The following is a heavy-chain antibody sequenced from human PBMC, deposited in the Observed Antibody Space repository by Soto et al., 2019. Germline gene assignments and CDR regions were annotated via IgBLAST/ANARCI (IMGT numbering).Heavy chain of an antibody. Sequence: GGSLRLSCAASGFTFDDYAMHWVRQVPGKGLEWVSGINWNSGSIGYGDSVKGRFAISRDNAKNSLHLQMNRLSAEDTAFYYCVKDESINWYSGHFRHWGQGTLVTVSS. CDR1: GFTFDDYA. V-gene: IGHV3-9*01. CDR2: INWNSGSI. CDR3: VKDESINWYSGHFRH. D-gene: IGHD6-13*01. J-gene: IGHJ1*01.